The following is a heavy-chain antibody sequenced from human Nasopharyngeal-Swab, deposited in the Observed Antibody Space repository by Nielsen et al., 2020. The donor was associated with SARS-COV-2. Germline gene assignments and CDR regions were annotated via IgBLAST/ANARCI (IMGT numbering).Heavy chain of an antibody. J-gene: IGHJ6*02. Sequence: GALRLSCAASGFTLNNYNFNWVRQAPGKGLEWVSSISSSSSYIYYADSVKGRFTISRDNAKNSLYLQMNSLRAEDTAVYYCARDGLDYDFWSAYFMDVWGQGTTVTVSS. CDR3: ARDGLDYDFWSAYFMDV. D-gene: IGHD3-3*01. CDR2: ISSSSSYI. V-gene: IGHV3-21*01. CDR1: GFTLNNYN.